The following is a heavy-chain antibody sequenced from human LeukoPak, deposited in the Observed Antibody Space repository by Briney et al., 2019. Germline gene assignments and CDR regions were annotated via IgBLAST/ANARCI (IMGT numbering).Heavy chain of an antibody. CDR2: INPNSGGT. Sequence: GASVKVSCKASGYTFTGYYMHWVRQAPGQGLEWMGWINPNSGGTNYAQKLQGRVTMTTDTSTSTAYMELRSLRSDDTAVYYCARESPPLSSTSCPDYWGQGTLVTVSS. V-gene: IGHV1-2*02. J-gene: IGHJ4*02. CDR1: GYTFTGYY. D-gene: IGHD2-2*01. CDR3: ARESPPLSSTSCPDY.